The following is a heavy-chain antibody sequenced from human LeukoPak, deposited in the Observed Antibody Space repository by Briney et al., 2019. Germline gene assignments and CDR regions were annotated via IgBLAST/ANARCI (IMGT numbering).Heavy chain of an antibody. Sequence: SEILSLTCTVSGGSISSSSYYWGWIRQPPGKGLEWIGSIYYSGSTYYNPSLKSRVTISVDTSKNQFSLKLSSVTAADTAVYYCARLPTLGWFDPWGQGTLVTVSS. CDR2: IYYSGST. V-gene: IGHV4-39*01. CDR1: GGSISSSSYY. CDR3: ARLPTLGWFDP. J-gene: IGHJ5*02.